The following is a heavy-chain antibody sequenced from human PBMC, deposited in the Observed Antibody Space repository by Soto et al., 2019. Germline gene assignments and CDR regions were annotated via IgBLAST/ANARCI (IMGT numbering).Heavy chain of an antibody. V-gene: IGHV4-59*08. D-gene: IGHD2-2*01. CDR1: GGSISSYY. CDR3: ARHRLYCSSTSCSYNWFDP. CDR2: IYYSGST. J-gene: IGHJ5*02. Sequence: SETLSLTCTVSGGSISSYYWSWIRQPPGKGLEWIGYIYYSGSTNYNPSLKSRVTISVDTSKNQFSLKLSSVTAADTAVYYCARHRLYCSSTSCSYNWFDPWGQGTLVTVSS.